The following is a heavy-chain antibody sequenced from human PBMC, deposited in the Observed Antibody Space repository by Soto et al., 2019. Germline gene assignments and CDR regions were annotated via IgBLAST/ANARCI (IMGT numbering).Heavy chain of an antibody. CDR1: GFSLSTSGVG. J-gene: IGHJ4*02. Sequence: QITLKESGPTLVKPTQTLTLTCTFSGFSLSTSGVGVGWIRQPPGKALEWLAHIYWDDDKRYSPSLKSTLTITKDTSKNKVVLTMTNMAPVDTATYCCAHRRDYDSSGYFTYYFDYWGQGTLVTVSS. D-gene: IGHD3-22*01. V-gene: IGHV2-5*02. CDR3: AHRRDYDSSGYFTYYFDY. CDR2: IYWDDDK.